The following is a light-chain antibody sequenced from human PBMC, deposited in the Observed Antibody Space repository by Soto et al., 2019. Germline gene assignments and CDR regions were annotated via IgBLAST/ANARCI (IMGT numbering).Light chain of an antibody. Sequence: IQLTQSPSSLSASVGDRVTITCRASQGVRSYLAWYQQKPGQAPKLLIYGASTLQSGVPSRFSGSGCGTDFTLTISNLQPEDFATYYCQQLNSYPSITFGPGTTVDVK. CDR2: GAS. V-gene: IGKV1-9*01. J-gene: IGKJ3*01. CDR3: QQLNSYPSIT. CDR1: QGVRSY.